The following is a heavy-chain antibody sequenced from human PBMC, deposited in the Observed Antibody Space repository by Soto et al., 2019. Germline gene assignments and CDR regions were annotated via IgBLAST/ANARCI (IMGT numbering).Heavy chain of an antibody. Sequence: PSDTLSLTCTVSGVSISSYYWSWIRPPPGKGLEWIGYIYYSGSTNYNPSLKSRVTISVDTSKNQFSLKLSSVTAADTAVYYCARGLVAATGTRWFGPWGPGTLVTVSS. CDR1: GVSISSYY. V-gene: IGHV4-59*01. CDR3: ARGLVAATGTRWFGP. CDR2: IYYSGST. D-gene: IGHD6-13*01. J-gene: IGHJ5*02.